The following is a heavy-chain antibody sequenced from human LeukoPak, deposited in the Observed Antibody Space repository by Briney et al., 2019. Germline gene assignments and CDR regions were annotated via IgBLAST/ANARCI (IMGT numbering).Heavy chain of an antibody. V-gene: IGHV3-48*03. J-gene: IGHJ4*02. D-gene: IGHD3-10*01. CDR1: GFTFSSYE. CDR2: ISSSGSTI. CDR3: ARDYLSGGGFDY. Sequence: GGSLRLSCAASGFTFSSYEMNWIRQAPGKGLEWVSYISSSGSTIYYAGSVKGRFTISRDNAKNSLYLQMNSLRAEDTAVYYCARDYLSGGGFDYWGQGTLVTVSS.